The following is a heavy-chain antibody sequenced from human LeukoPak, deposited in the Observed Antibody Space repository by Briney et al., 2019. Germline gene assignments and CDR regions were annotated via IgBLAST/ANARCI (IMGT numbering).Heavy chain of an antibody. Sequence: GGSLRLSCAASGFTLSSYWMSWVRQAPGKGLEWVANIKYDGSGKYYADSVKGRFTISRDDAKNSLYLEMNRLRVEDTAVYYCARDLFSGSYQEDFWGQGTLVTV. V-gene: IGHV3-7*01. J-gene: IGHJ4*02. CDR3: ARDLFSGSYQEDF. CDR1: GFTLSSYW. D-gene: IGHD1-26*01. CDR2: IKYDGSGK.